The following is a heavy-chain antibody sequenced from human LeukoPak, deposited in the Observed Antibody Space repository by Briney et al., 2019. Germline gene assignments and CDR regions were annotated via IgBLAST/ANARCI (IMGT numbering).Heavy chain of an antibody. J-gene: IGHJ4*02. CDR1: GGSISSSSYY. D-gene: IGHD3/OR15-3a*01. CDR3: ARQTGSGLFILP. Sequence: PSETLSLTCTVSGGSISSSSYYWGWIRQPPGKGLEWIGSIYYSGSTYYNPSLKSRFTISVDTSKNQFSLRLTSVTAADTAVYYCARQTGSGLFILPGGQGTLVTVSS. V-gene: IGHV4-39*01. CDR2: IYYSGST.